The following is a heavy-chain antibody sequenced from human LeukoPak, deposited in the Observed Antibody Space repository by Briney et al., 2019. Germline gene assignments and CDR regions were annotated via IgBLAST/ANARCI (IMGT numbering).Heavy chain of an antibody. Sequence: GGSLRLSCSASGFTFSSYAMHWVRQAPGKGLEYVSAISSNGGSTYYADSVKGRFTIPRDNSKNTLYLQMSSLRAEDTAVYYCVKRTYCSSTSCAYELDYWGQGTLVTVSS. CDR1: GFTFSSYA. CDR2: ISSNGGST. V-gene: IGHV3-64D*06. J-gene: IGHJ4*02. CDR3: VKRTYCSSTSCAYELDY. D-gene: IGHD2-2*01.